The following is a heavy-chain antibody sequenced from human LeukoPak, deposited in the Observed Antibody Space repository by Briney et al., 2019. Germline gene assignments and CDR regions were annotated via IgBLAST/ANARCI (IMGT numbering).Heavy chain of an antibody. Sequence: LSLTCTVSGGSISGYYWSWIRQPPGKGLEWVSGISWNSGSIGYVDSVKGRFTISRDNAKNSLYLQMNSLRAEDTALYYCARSGYGGYNLRGIDYWGQGTLVTVSS. V-gene: IGHV3-9*01. CDR1: GGSISGYY. CDR2: ISWNSGSI. CDR3: ARSGYGGYNLRGIDY. J-gene: IGHJ4*02. D-gene: IGHD5-24*01.